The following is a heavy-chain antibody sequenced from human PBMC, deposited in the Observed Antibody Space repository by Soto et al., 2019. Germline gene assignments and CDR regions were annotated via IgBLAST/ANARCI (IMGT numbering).Heavy chain of an antibody. CDR3: AHHPYYGLGSYSFDY. V-gene: IGHV2-5*02. J-gene: IGHJ4*02. CDR2: IYWDDDK. D-gene: IGHD3-10*01. CDR1: GFSLTTSGVG. Sequence: QITLKESGPTLVRPTQTLTLTCTFSGFSLTTSGVGVGWIRQPPGKALEWLAVIYWDDDKRYSSSRKSRLTIXTDXSXTQVVLTITNMDPVDTATYYCAHHPYYGLGSYSFDYWGQGTLVTVSS.